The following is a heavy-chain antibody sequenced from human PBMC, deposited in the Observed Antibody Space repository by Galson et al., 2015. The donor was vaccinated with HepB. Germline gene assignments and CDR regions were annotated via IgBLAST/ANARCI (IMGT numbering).Heavy chain of an antibody. CDR2: VSSDESNK. J-gene: IGHJ4*02. V-gene: IGHV3-30*04. Sequence: LRLSCAASGFTFSAYAMHWVRQASGKGLEWVALVSSDESNKYYADSVRGRFTISRDNSRNTVYLQMNSLRAEDTAVYYCARTFYFDYWGQGTLVTVSS. CDR3: ARTFYFDY. CDR1: GFTFSAYA.